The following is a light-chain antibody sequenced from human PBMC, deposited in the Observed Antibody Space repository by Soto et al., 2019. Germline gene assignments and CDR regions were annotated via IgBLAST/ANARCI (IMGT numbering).Light chain of an antibody. CDR1: QSVSSN. Sequence: EIVMTQSPATLSVSPGERATLSCRASQSVSSNLAWYQQKPGQAPRLLIYGSSTRATGIPARFSGSGSGTEFTLTISSLQSEDFAVYYWQQYNNWPQGTFGQGTKVEIK. CDR2: GSS. CDR3: QQYNNWPQGT. V-gene: IGKV3-15*01. J-gene: IGKJ1*01.